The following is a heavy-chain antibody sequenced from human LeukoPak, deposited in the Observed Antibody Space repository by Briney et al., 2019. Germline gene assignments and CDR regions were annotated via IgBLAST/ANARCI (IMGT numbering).Heavy chain of an antibody. V-gene: IGHV4-4*02. CDR3: ARFIVVVPAGALGYCSGGSCYSSYFDL. CDR2: IYHSGST. Sequence: SGTLSLTCAVTGGSITNDNWWSWVRQPPGKGLEWIGEIYHSGSTNYNPSLKSRVTISVDKSKNQFSLKLSSVTAADTAVYYCARFIVVVPAGALGYCSGGSCYSSYFDLWGRGTLVTVSS. D-gene: IGHD2-15*01. J-gene: IGHJ2*01. CDR1: GGSITNDNW.